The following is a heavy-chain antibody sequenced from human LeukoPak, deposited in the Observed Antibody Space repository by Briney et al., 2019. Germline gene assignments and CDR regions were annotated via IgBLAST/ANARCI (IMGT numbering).Heavy chain of an antibody. CDR1: GFTFSSYW. V-gene: IGHV3-74*01. CDR2: ITTDGTST. CDR3: AKSRSGSANWALQIFDN. D-gene: IGHD1-1*01. Sequence: GGSLRLSCAASGFTFSSYWMHWVRQAPGKGLVWVSRITTDGTSTSYADSVKGRFTISRDNAKNTLFLQMNGLRAEDTAVYYCAKSRSGSANWALQIFDNWGQGALVTVSS. J-gene: IGHJ4*02.